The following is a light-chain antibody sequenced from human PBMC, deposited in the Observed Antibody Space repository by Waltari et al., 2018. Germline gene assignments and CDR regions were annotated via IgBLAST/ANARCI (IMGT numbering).Light chain of an antibody. CDR1: SRDVGSYNL. Sequence: QSALTQPASVSGSPGQSITLSCTGTSRDVGSYNLVSWYQQHPGKAPKLMIYEGSKRPSWVSNRFSGSKSGNTASLTISGLQAEDEADYYCCSYAGSSTWVFGGGTKLTVL. CDR2: EGS. J-gene: IGLJ3*02. CDR3: CSYAGSSTWV. V-gene: IGLV2-23*01.